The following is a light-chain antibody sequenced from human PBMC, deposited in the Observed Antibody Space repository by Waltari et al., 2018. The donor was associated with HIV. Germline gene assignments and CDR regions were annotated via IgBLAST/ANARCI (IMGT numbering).Light chain of an antibody. CDR3: QHRHNWPPLT. CDR1: PSVGVF. Sequence: EIVLTQSPATLSLSPGDRATLSCRASPSVGVFLAWYQHKPGQPPRHLIHEASNRPTGVPARFSGSGSGTDFTLTISSLEPEDFAVYYCQHRHNWPPLTFGGGTEVEIK. V-gene: IGKV3-11*01. CDR2: EAS. J-gene: IGKJ4*01.